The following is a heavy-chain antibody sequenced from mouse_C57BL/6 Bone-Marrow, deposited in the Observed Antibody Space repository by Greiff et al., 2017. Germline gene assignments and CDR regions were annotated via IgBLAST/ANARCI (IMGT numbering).Heavy chain of an antibody. CDR1: GYTFTSYW. CDR2: IDPSDSYT. J-gene: IGHJ4*01. V-gene: IGHV1-69*01. Sequence: VQLQQPGAELVMPGASVKLSCKASGYTFTSYWMHWVKQRPGQGLEWIGEIDPSDSYTNYNQKFTRKSTLTVDKSSSTAYMLLSSLTSEDSAVYYCARRQTGPYAMDYWGQGTSVTVSS. CDR3: ARRQTGPYAMDY. D-gene: IGHD4-1*01.